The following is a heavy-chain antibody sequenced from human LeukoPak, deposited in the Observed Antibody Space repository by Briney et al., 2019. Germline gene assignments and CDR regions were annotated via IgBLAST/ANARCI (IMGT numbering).Heavy chain of an antibody. Sequence: GGSLRLSCAASGFTVSSDYMSWVRQAPGKGLEWVAKIKQDGSEKYYVDSVKGRFTISRDNAKSSLYLQMNNQRAEDTAVYFCARDKGTVTPRGYYYYMDVWGRGTTVTVSS. J-gene: IGHJ6*03. V-gene: IGHV3-7*01. CDR1: GFTVSSDY. D-gene: IGHD4-11*01. CDR3: ARDKGTVTPRGYYYYMDV. CDR2: IKQDGSEK.